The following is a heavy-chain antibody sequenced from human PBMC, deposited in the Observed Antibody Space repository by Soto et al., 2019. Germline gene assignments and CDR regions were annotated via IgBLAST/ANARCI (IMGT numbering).Heavy chain of an antibody. J-gene: IGHJ4*02. V-gene: IGHV5-10-1*01. CDR2: IDPSDSYT. Sequence: GESLKISCKGSGYSFTSYWISWVRQMPGKGLEWMGRIDPSDSYTNYSPSFQGHVTIPADKSISTTYLQWSSLKASDTAMYYCARTIDGLSTFDYWGQGTLVTVSS. CDR3: ARTIDGLSTFDY. D-gene: IGHD3-16*02. CDR1: GYSFTSYW.